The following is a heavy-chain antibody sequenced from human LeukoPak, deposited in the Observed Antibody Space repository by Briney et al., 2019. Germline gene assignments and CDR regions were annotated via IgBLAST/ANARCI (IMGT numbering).Heavy chain of an antibody. CDR1: GGTFSSYA. D-gene: IGHD3-9*01. CDR2: IVPIFGTA. CDR3: ASSLLTGYYNDWFDP. Sequence: ASVKVSCKASGGTFSSYAISWVRQAPGQGLEWMGGIVPIFGTANYAQKFQGRVTITTDESTSTAYMELSSLRSEDTAVYYCASSLLTGYYNDWFDPWGQGTLVTVSS. V-gene: IGHV1-69*05. J-gene: IGHJ5*02.